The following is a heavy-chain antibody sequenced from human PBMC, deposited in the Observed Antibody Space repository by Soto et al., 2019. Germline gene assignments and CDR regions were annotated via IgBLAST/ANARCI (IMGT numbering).Heavy chain of an antibody. CDR2: SSGSGSGT. D-gene: IGHD3-22*01. V-gene: IGHV3-23*01. J-gene: IGHJ6*02. CDR3: AKVFQDGSSGYSVGDYYYYGMDV. Sequence: SGGSLRLSCSASGFTFSKYAMSWVRQAPGKGLEWGSASSGSGSGTYYADSVKGRFTISRDNSKNTLYLRMNTLRAEDTAVYYCAKVFQDGSSGYSVGDYYYYGMDVWRQGTTVTVSS. CDR1: GFTFSKYA.